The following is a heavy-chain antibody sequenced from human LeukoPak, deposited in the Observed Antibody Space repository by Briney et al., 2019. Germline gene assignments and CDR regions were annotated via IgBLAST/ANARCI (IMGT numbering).Heavy chain of an antibody. CDR3: ATSSLLWFGSN. Sequence: ASVKVSCKASGYTFTTYYMHWVRQAPGQGLEWMGIINPSGGSTTYAQNFQGRVTMARDTSTSAVYMEVSSLRSEDTAVYYCATSSLLWFGSNWGQGTLVTVSS. V-gene: IGHV1-46*01. CDR1: GYTFTTYY. CDR2: INPSGGST. D-gene: IGHD3-10*01. J-gene: IGHJ4*02.